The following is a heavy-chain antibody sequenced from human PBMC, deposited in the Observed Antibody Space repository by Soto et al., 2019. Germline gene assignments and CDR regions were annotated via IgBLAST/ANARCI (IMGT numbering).Heavy chain of an antibody. CDR1: GYTFTNYG. Sequence: QVQLVQSGAEVKQPGASASVSCKASGYTFTNYGISWVRQAPGQGLEWMGWISTNTGHTDYARNLRGRVTMTTDASTTTAYMELRSLTSDDTAIYFCAREEYRQVDHWGQGTLVTVSS. J-gene: IGHJ5*02. V-gene: IGHV1-18*04. CDR3: AREEYRQVDH. D-gene: IGHD3-16*02. CDR2: ISTNTGHT.